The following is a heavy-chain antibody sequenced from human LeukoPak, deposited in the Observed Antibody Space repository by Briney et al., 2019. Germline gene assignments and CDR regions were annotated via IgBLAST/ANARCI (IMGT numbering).Heavy chain of an antibody. D-gene: IGHD6-13*01. J-gene: IGHJ3*02. CDR1: GYPISSGHY. Sequence: SETLSLTCTVSGYPISSGHYWGWIRQPPGKGLEWIGTIFHSGSTYYNPSLKSRVTISVDTSKNQSSLKLSSVTAADTAVYYCARDRDSSSWEDAFDIWGQGTMVTVSS. CDR3: ARDRDSSSWEDAFDI. V-gene: IGHV4-38-2*02. CDR2: IFHSGST.